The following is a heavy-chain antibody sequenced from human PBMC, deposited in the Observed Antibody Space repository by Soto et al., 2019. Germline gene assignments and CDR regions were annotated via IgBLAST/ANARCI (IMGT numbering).Heavy chain of an antibody. Sequence: EVQLVESGGGIVQPGGSLRLACAASGFTLRSYWMLWVRQAPGKGLVWVSRINIDGSSTSYADSVPGRFTISRDNANNAPSLQVSTLRAEDTAVYFLARGRDGYNFMGDSWGQGTLVPVSS. J-gene: IGHJ1*01. CDR3: ARGRDGYNFMGDS. V-gene: IGHV3-74*01. CDR2: INIDGSST. CDR1: GFTLRSYW. D-gene: IGHD5-12*01.